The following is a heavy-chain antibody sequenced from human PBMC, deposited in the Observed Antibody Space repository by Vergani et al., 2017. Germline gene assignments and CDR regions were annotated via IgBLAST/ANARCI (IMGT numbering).Heavy chain of an antibody. V-gene: IGHV1-69*01. J-gene: IGHJ6*02. CDR3: ARDHQQTFSSIAARPECYYYGMDV. CDR1: GGTFSSYA. D-gene: IGHD6-6*01. Sequence: QVQLVQSGAEVKKPGSSVKVSCKASGGTFSSYAISWVRQAPGQGLEWMGGIIPIFGTANYAQKFQGRVTITADESTSTAYMELSSLRSEDTAVYYCARDHQQTFSSIAARPECYYYGMDVWGQGTTVTVSS. CDR2: IIPIFGTA.